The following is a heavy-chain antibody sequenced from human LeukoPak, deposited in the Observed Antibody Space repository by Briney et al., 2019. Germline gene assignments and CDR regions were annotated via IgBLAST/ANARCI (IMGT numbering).Heavy chain of an antibody. CDR3: ATTPYSSGWFPPVFFDY. CDR1: GGTLSSYA. D-gene: IGHD6-19*01. J-gene: IGHJ4*02. V-gene: IGHV1-69*13. Sequence: SVKVSCKASGGTLSSYAISWVRQAPGQGLEWMGGIIPIFGTANYAQKFQGRVTITADESTSTAYMELSSLRSEDTAVYYCATTPYSSGWFPPVFFDYWGQGTLVTVSS. CDR2: IIPIFGTA.